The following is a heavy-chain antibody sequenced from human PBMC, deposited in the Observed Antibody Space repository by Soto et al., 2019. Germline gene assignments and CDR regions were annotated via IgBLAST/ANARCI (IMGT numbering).Heavy chain of an antibody. CDR2: IIPIFGTA. J-gene: IGHJ6*02. V-gene: IGHV1-69*12. CDR3: ARDKDRVRLGGNSDCATDV. D-gene: IGHD1-7*01. Sequence: QVQLVQSGAEVMQPGSSVRVSCKTSAGTFSTSAISWVRQAPGQGLEWMGGIIPIFGTADYAQKFQGRVPIPGDESTSIAYMEVSSLRSEDTAVYFCARDKDRVRLGGNSDCATDVWGQGTTVTVSS. CDR1: AGTFSTSA.